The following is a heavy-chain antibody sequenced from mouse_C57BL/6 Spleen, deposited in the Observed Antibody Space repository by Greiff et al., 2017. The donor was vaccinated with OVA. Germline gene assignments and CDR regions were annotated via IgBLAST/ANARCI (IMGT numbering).Heavy chain of an antibody. Sequence: VQLQQSGAELVRPGASVKLSCKASGYTFTDYYINWVKQRPGQGLEWIARIYPGSGNTYYNEKFKGKATLTAEKSSSTAYMQLSSLTSEDSAVYFCARERTTVVAKYYFDYWGQGTTLTVSS. CDR2: IYPGSGNT. D-gene: IGHD1-1*01. CDR3: ARERTTVVAKYYFDY. V-gene: IGHV1-76*01. CDR1: GYTFTDYY. J-gene: IGHJ2*01.